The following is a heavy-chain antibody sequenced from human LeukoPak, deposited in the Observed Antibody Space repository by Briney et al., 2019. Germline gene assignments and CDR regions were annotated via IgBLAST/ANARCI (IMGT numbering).Heavy chain of an antibody. CDR2: IRFDGTNK. J-gene: IGHJ4*02. CDR3: AKGFYSGSYVVIS. D-gene: IGHD1-26*01. Sequence: GGSLRLSCAASGFTFSNYGMHWVRQAPGKGLEWVAFIRFDGTNKYYADSMKGRLTISRDNSKNTLYLQMNSLRAEDTAVYYCAKGFYSGSYVVISWGQGTLVTVSS. V-gene: IGHV3-30*02. CDR1: GFTFSNYG.